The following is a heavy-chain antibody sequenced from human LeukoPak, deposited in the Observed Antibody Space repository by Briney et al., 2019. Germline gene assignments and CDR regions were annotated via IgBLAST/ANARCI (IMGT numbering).Heavy chain of an antibody. CDR2: INPNSGGT. CDR3: ARGGELLIPHRRNWFDP. J-gene: IGHJ5*02. D-gene: IGHD1-26*01. CDR1: GYTFTGYY. V-gene: IGHV1-2*04. Sequence: ASMKVSCKASGYTFTGYYMHWVRQAPGQGLEWMGWINPNSGGTNYAQKFQGWVTMTRDTSISTAYMELSRLRSDDTAVYYCARGGELLIPHRRNWFDPWGQGTLVTVSS.